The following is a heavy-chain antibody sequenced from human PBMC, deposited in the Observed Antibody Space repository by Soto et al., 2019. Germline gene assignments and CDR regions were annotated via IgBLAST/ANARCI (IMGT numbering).Heavy chain of an antibody. CDR1: GGTFSSYA. CDR3: ARDSSGYYGFDY. V-gene: IGHV1-69*06. D-gene: IGHD3-22*01. J-gene: IGHJ4*02. CDR2: IIPIFGTA. Sequence: GASVKVSCKASGGTFSSYAISWVRQAPGQGLEWMGGIIPIFGTANYAQKFQGRVTITADKSTRTAYMELSSLRSEDTAVYYCARDSSGYYGFDYWGQGTLVTVSS.